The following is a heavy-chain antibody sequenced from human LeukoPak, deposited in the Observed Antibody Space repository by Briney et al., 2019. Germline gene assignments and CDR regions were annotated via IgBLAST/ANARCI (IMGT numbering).Heavy chain of an antibody. J-gene: IGHJ3*02. Sequence: GGSQRLSCAASGLTFSTYAMHWVRQAPGKGLEWVALIYFDGSNSYYADSVKGRFTISRDNSKNTLYLQMNSLRAEDTALYYCARQKDDALDIWGQGTMVTASS. CDR3: ARQKDDALDI. V-gene: IGHV3-33*01. CDR1: GLTFSTYA. CDR2: IYFDGSNS.